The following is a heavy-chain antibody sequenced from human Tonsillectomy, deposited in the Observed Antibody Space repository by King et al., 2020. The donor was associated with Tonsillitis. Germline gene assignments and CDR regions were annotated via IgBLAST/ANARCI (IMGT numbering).Heavy chain of an antibody. V-gene: IGHV3-21*01. CDR2: ISSSSSYI. J-gene: IGHJ4*02. CDR3: ARYDYGDYYYFDS. Sequence: VQLVESGGGLVRPGGSLRLSCAASGFTFSSYSMNWVRQAPGKGLEWVSSISSSSSYIYYADSVKGRFTISRDNAKNSLYLQMNSLRPEHTAVYYCARYDYGDYYYFDSWGQGTLVTVS. CDR1: GFTFSSYS. D-gene: IGHD4-17*01.